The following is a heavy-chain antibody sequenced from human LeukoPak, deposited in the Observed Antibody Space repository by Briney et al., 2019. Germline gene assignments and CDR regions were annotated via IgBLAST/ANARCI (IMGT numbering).Heavy chain of an antibody. J-gene: IGHJ4*02. CDR1: GGSFSGYY. V-gene: IGHV4-34*01. CDR2: INHSGSA. D-gene: IGHD4-11*01. CDR3: ASHYSIFLFDY. Sequence: SETLSLTCAVYGGSFSGYYWSWSRQPPGKGLEWVGEINHSGSANYNPSLKRGVTISVDTSKNQFSLKLSSVTAADTAVYYCASHYSIFLFDYWGQGTLVTVSS.